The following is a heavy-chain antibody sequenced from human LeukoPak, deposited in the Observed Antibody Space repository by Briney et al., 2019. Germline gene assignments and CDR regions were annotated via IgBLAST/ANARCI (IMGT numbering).Heavy chain of an antibody. J-gene: IGHJ6*02. CDR2: ISYDGVNK. CDR1: GFTFSIYG. D-gene: IGHD6-19*01. Sequence: GRSLRLSCAASGFTFSIYGMHWVRQAPGKGLEWVAVISYDGVNKYFTDSVKGRFTISRDNSKNTLYLQMSSLRADDTAVYYCAKDLGQWMVVHGVDVWGQGTTVTVSS. CDR3: AKDLGQWMVVHGVDV. V-gene: IGHV3-30*18.